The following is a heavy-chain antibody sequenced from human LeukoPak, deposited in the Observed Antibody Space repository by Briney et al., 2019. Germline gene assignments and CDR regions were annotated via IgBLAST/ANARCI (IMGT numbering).Heavy chain of an antibody. D-gene: IGHD2-15*01. CDR2: IYHSGST. J-gene: IGHJ6*03. CDR1: GGSISSSNW. CDR3: ARVGSGGSPYYYYYYMDV. V-gene: IGHV4-4*02. Sequence: ASGTLSLTCAVSGGSISSSNWWSWVRQPPGKGLEWIGEIYHSGSTNYNPSLKSRVTISVDKSKNQFSLKLSSVTAADTAVYYCARVGSGGSPYYYYYYMDVWGKGTTVTISS.